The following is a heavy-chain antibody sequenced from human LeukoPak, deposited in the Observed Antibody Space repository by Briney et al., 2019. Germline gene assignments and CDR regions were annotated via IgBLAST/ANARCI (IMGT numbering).Heavy chain of an antibody. CDR1: GGSITSSSW. Sequence: SGTLSLTSAVSGGSITSSSWWTWVRQPPGKGLEWIGEIYHSGGTNYNPSLQSRVTMSVDKSKNLFSLKLSSVTAADTAMYYCARVYCSTSSCNYFDYWGQGTLVTVSS. V-gene: IGHV4-4*02. CDR3: ARVYCSTSSCNYFDY. J-gene: IGHJ4*02. CDR2: IYHSGGT. D-gene: IGHD2-2*01.